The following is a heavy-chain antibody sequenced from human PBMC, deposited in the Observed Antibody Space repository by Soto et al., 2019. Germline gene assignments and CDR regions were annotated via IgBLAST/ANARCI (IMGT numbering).Heavy chain of an antibody. CDR1: GYTFTGYY. D-gene: IGHD3-10*01. Sequence: ASVKVSCKASGYTFTGYYMHWVRQAPGQGLEWMGWINPNSGGTNYAQKFQGWVTMTRDTSISTAYMELSRLRSDDTAVYYCARGDRSGENYYYYYMAVWGKGTTVTVSS. V-gene: IGHV1-2*04. CDR3: ARGDRSGENYYYYYMAV. CDR2: INPNSGGT. J-gene: IGHJ6*03.